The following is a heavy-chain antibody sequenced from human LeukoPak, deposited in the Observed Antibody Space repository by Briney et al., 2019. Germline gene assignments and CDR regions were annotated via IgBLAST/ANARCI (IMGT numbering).Heavy chain of an antibody. J-gene: IGHJ4*02. Sequence: GGSLRLSCAASGLTFSNYWMDWVRQAPGKGLEWVANIKQDGSEKSYVDSVKGRFIISRDNAKNSLYLQMNTLRADDTAVYYCARDGFGTGSNWGQGTLVTVSS. CDR3: ARDGFGTGSN. V-gene: IGHV3-7*03. D-gene: IGHD3-16*01. CDR2: IKQDGSEK. CDR1: GLTFSNYW.